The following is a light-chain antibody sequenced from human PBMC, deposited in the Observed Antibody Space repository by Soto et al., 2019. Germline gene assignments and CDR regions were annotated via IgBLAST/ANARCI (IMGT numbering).Light chain of an antibody. CDR2: EVS. Sequence: QSALTQPASVSGSPGQSITISCTGTSSDVGAYNYVSWYQQHPDKAPKPMIYEVSNRPSGVSNRFSGSKSGNTASLTISGLQAEDEADYYCSSYTSSGTLVFGGGTKLTVL. J-gene: IGLJ2*01. V-gene: IGLV2-14*01. CDR1: SSDVGAYNY. CDR3: SSYTSSGTLV.